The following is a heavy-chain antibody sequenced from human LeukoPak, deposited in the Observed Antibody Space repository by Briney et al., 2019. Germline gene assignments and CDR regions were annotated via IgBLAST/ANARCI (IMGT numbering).Heavy chain of an antibody. CDR2: INPSGGST. J-gene: IGHJ4*02. CDR3: ARDRRGSSGYYYPLGY. D-gene: IGHD3-22*01. V-gene: IGHV1-46*01. Sequence: GASVKVSCKASGYTFTSYYMHWVRQAPGQGLEWMGIINPSGGSTSYAQKFQGRVTMTRDTSTSTVYMELSSLRSEDTAVYYCARDRRGSSGYYYPLGYWGQGTLVTVSS. CDR1: GYTFTSYY.